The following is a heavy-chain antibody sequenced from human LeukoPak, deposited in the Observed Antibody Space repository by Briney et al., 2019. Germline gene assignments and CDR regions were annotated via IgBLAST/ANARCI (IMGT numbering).Heavy chain of an antibody. V-gene: IGHV3-48*02. D-gene: IGHD3-10*01. CDR2: ISSSGSTI. J-gene: IGHJ4*02. CDR3: ARLEYYYVSGNYYKLFDY. Sequence: PGGSLRLSCAASGFTFSSYNMNWVRQAPGKGLERVSDISSSGSTIYFADSVKGRFTISRDNAKNSLYLQMNSLRDEDTAVYYCARLEYYYVSGNYYKLFDYWGQGTLVTV. CDR1: GFTFSSYN.